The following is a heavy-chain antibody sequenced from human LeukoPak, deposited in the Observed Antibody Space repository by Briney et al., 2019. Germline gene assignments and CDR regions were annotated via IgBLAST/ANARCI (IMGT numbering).Heavy chain of an antibody. Sequence: PSETLSLTCTVSGGSISSSSYYWGWIRQPPGKGLEWIGSIYYSGSTYYNPSLKSRVTISVDTSKNQFSLKLSSVTAADTAVYYCAREPRRWQESSTSCYDCNSWGQGTLVTVSS. D-gene: IGHD2-2*01. CDR1: GGSISSSSYY. J-gene: IGHJ4*02. CDR2: IYYSGST. CDR3: AREPRRWQESSTSCYDCNS. V-gene: IGHV4-39*07.